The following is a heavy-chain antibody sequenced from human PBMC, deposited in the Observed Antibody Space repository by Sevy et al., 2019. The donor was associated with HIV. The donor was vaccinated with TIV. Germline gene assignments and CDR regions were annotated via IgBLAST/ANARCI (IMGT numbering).Heavy chain of an antibody. CDR1: GFNFNNYA. V-gene: IGHV3-23*01. D-gene: IGHD3-22*01. CDR3: AKGETSNKMVVVVIAFDY. Sequence: GGSLRLSCAASGFNFNNYAMNWVRQAPGKGLEWVSGISGSGGSTYYADSVKGRFTISRDNSKNTLYLQMNSLGAEDTAVYYGAKGETSNKMVVVVIAFDYWGQGTLVTVSS. J-gene: IGHJ4*02. CDR2: ISGSGGST.